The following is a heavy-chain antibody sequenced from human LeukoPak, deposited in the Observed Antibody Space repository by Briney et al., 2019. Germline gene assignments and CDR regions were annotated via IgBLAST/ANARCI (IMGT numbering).Heavy chain of an antibody. J-gene: IGHJ3*02. CDR2: FIPLYHTT. CDR1: GGTFINYA. Sequence: EASVKVSCKASGGTFINYAVSWVRQAPGQGLEWMGGFIPLYHTTHHAQKFQDRVTVTTDQSTTTAYLDLISLRSEDTAVYYCATMPLPGAIEGPFDAFDIWGQGTMVTVSS. V-gene: IGHV1-69*05. CDR3: ATMPLPGAIEGPFDAFDI. D-gene: IGHD2-2*02.